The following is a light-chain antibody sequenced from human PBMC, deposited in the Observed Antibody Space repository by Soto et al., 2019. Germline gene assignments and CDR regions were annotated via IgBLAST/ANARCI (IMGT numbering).Light chain of an antibody. V-gene: IGKV1-5*03. J-gene: IGKJ1*01. CDR2: RAS. Sequence: DIQMTQSPSTLSASVGDRFTITCRASQSISTWLAWYQQKPGRAPKLLIYRASSLQSGVPPRFSGSGSGTDFTLAISSLQPEDSATYYCLQDINYPWTFGQGTKVDIK. CDR3: LQDINYPWT. CDR1: QSISTW.